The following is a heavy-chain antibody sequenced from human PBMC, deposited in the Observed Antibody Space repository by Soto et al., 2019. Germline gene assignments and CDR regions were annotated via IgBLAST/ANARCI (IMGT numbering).Heavy chain of an antibody. V-gene: IGHV3-15*07. J-gene: IGHJ4*02. CDR1: GFNFNNAW. CDR3: TTDFNYDY. CDR2: IKGKTDGETI. Sequence: EVQLVESGGGLVKPGGSLTLSCAASGFNFNNAWMNWVRQAPGKGLEWVGRIKGKTDGETIDYAAPVKGRFISSSDNLNGTLFLQMNSLTTEDTAVYYCTTDFNYDYWGQGTLVTVSS.